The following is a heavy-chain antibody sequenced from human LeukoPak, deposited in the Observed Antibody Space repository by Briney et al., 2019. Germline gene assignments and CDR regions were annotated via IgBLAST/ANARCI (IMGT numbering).Heavy chain of an antibody. V-gene: IGHV1-2*02. CDR2: INPNNGVT. Sequence: GASVKVSCKASGYTFTGYYMHWVRQAPGQGLEWMGWINPNNGVTNYAQKFQGRVTMTRDTSISTAYMELSRLRSDDTAVYYCARRRIAAAAVFDYWGQGTLVTVSS. J-gene: IGHJ4*02. CDR3: ARRRIAAAAVFDY. D-gene: IGHD6-13*01. CDR1: GYTFTGYY.